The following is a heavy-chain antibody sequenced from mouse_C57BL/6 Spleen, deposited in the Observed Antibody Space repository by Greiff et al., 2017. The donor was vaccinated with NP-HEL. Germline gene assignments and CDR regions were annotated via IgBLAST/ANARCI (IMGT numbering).Heavy chain of an antibody. D-gene: IGHD4-1*01. CDR2: IYPGDGDT. CDR1: GYAFSSYW. J-gene: IGHJ2*01. CDR3: ASSLNWDRVY. V-gene: IGHV1-80*01. Sequence: VQLQQSGAELVKPGASVKISCKASGYAFSSYWMNWVQQRPGKGLEWIGQIYPGDGDTNYNGKFKGKATLTSDKSSSQAYMQLSSLTSEDSAVYFCASSLNWDRVYWGQGTTLTVSS.